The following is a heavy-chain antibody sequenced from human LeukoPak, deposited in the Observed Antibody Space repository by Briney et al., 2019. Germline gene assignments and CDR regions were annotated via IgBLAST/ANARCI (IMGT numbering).Heavy chain of an antibody. J-gene: IGHJ4*02. CDR2: IKQDGSEK. V-gene: IGHV3-7*01. Sequence: GGSLRLSCAASGFTFSSYWMSWVRQAPGKGLEWVANIKQDGSEKYYLDSVKGRFTISRDNAKNSLYLQMNSLRAEDTAVYYCARESGLSYYDSSGYYEYDYWGQGTLVTVSS. CDR1: GFTFSSYW. CDR3: ARESGLSYYDSSGYYEYDY. D-gene: IGHD3-22*01.